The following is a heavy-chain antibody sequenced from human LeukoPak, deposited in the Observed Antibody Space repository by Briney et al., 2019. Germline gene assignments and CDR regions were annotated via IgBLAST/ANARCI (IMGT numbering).Heavy chain of an antibody. CDR2: FDPEDGET. CDR1: GYTLTELS. J-gene: IGHJ4*02. Sequence: GASVKVSCKVSGYTLTELSMHWVRQAPGKGFEWMGGFDPEDGETIYAQKFQGRVTMTEDTSTDTAYMELSSLRSEDTAVYYCAITIFGVVIRAFDYWGQGTLVTVSS. CDR3: AITIFGVVIRAFDY. D-gene: IGHD3-3*01. V-gene: IGHV1-24*01.